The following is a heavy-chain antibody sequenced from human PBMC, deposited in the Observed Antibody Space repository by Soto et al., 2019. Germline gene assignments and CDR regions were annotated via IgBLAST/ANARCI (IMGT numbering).Heavy chain of an antibody. CDR2: IKSKTDGGTT. J-gene: IGHJ4*02. CDR1: GFTFSNAW. V-gene: IGHV3-15*07. D-gene: IGHD4-17*01. Sequence: EVQLVESGGGLVKPGGSLRLSCAASGFTFSNAWMNWVRQAPGKGLEWVGRIKSKTDGGTTDYAAPVKGRFTISRDDSKNTLYLQMNSLKPEDTAVYYCTTDEVYGDVFDYWGQGTLVTVSS. CDR3: TTDEVYGDVFDY.